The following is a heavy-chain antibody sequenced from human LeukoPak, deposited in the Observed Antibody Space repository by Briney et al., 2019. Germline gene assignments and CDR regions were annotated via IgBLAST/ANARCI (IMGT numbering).Heavy chain of an antibody. CDR2: INHSGST. V-gene: IGHV4-34*01. CDR1: GGSFSGYY. D-gene: IGHD3-16*01. J-gene: IGHJ4*02. Sequence: PSETLSLTCAVYGGSFSGYYWSWIRQPPGKGLEWIGEINHSGSTNYNPSLKSRVTISVDTSKNQFSLKLSSVTAADTAVYFCARGIQGESFDYWGQGALVTVSS. CDR3: ARGIQGESFDY.